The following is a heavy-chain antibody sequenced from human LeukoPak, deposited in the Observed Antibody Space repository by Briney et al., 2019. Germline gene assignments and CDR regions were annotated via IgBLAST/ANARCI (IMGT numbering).Heavy chain of an antibody. CDR2: ISAYNGNT. CDR1: GYTFTSYG. J-gene: IGHJ6*03. CDR3: ARDSHGLRYFDWLLNTYYYYYYMDV. Sequence: ASVKVSCKASGYTFTSYGISWVRQAPGQGLEWMGWISAYNGNTNYAQKLQGRVTMTTDTSTSTAYMELRSLRSDDTAVYYCARDSHGLRYFDWLLNTYYYYYYMDVWGKGTTVTISS. V-gene: IGHV1-18*01. D-gene: IGHD3-9*01.